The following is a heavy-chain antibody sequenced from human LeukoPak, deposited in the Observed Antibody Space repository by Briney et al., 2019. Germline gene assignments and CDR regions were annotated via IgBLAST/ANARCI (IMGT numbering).Heavy chain of an antibody. CDR1: GGSIGSSAYS. D-gene: IGHD3-3*01. V-gene: IGHV4-39*01. Sequence: KPSETLSLTCTVSGGSIGSSAYSWGWIRQPPGKGLEWIGSISYTGTTYYNPSLKSRVTISLDTSKNQFSLKLSSVTAADTAVYYCARGGQITIFGVVIEVRSGYFDYWGQGTLVTVSS. CDR3: ARGGQITIFGVVIEVRSGYFDY. CDR2: ISYTGTT. J-gene: IGHJ4*02.